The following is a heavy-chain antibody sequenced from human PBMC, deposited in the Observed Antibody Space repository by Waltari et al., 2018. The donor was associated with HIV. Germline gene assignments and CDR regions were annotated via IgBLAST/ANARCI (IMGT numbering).Heavy chain of an antibody. J-gene: IGHJ4*02. CDR2: ISGSGKLT. Sequence: QPGGSLRLSCRVSGLPFSSYNMHWVRQAPGKGPEWVAHISGSGKLTYYADSVKGRFIISRDNGKQSLYLQMNSLRAEDTAVSYWANGHSCGYEAVDFDYWGQGTLVTVS. CDR1: GLPFSSYN. CDR3: ANGHSCGYEAVDFDY. D-gene: IGHD3-22*01. V-gene: IGHV3-48*01.